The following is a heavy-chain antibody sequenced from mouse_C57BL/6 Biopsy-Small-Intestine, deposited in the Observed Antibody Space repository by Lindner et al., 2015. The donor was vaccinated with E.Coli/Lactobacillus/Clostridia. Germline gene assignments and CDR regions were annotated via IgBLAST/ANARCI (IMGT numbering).Heavy chain of an antibody. CDR3: ARGTAQATSYFDY. CDR2: IYIGNGYT. V-gene: IGHV1-58*01. J-gene: IGHJ2*01. Sequence: VQLQESGPELVKPGASVKLSCKASGYSFTDYYINWVKQRPGQGLEWIGYIYIGNGYTEYNEKFKGKATLTSDTSSSTAYMQLSSLTSEDSAVYYCARGTAQATSYFDYWGQGTTLTVSS. D-gene: IGHD3-2*02. CDR1: GYSFTDYY.